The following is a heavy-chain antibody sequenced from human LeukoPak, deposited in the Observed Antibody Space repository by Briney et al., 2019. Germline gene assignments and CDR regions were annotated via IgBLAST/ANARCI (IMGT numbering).Heavy chain of an antibody. CDR2: ISSSGSTI. V-gene: IGHV3-48*03. CDR1: GFTFSSYE. J-gene: IGHJ6*04. D-gene: IGHD1-14*01. Sequence: GGSLRLSCAASGFTFSSYEMNWVRQAPGKGLEWVSYISSSGSTIYYADSVKGRFTISRDNAKNSLYLQMNSLRAEDTAVYYCARDWHHVHYYYGMDVWGKGTTVTVSS. CDR3: ARDWHHVHYYYGMDV.